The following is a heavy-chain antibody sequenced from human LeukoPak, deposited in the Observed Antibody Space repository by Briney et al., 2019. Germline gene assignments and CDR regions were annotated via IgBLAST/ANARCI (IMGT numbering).Heavy chain of an antibody. Sequence: GGSLRLSCAASGFTFSSYSMNWVRQAPGKGLEWVSSISSSSSYIYYADSVKGRFTISRDNAKNSLYLQMNSLRAEDTAVYYCASSANLYYYDSSGYYGGWGQGTLVTVSS. V-gene: IGHV3-21*01. J-gene: IGHJ4*02. CDR1: GFTFSSYS. CDR2: ISSSSSYI. D-gene: IGHD3-22*01. CDR3: ASSANLYYYDSSGYYGG.